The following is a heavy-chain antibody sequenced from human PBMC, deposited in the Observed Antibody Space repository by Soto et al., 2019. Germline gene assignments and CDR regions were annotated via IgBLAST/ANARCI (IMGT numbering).Heavy chain of an antibody. D-gene: IGHD1-26*01. CDR1: GGSISNYY. Sequence: PSETLSLTCTVSGGSISNYYWSWIRQPPGKGLEWIGYIYYSGSTNYNPSLKSRVTISVDTSKNQFSLKLSSVTAADTAVYYCARRYGENFDYWGQGTLVTVSS. J-gene: IGHJ4*02. CDR2: IYYSGST. CDR3: ARRYGENFDY. V-gene: IGHV4-59*01.